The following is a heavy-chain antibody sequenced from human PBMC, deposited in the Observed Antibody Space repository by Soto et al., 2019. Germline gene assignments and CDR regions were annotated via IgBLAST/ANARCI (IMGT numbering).Heavy chain of an antibody. D-gene: IGHD6-19*01. CDR1: GFTFSSYD. J-gene: IGHJ5*02. Sequence: GGSLRLSCAASGFTFSSYDMHWVRQATGEGLEWVSAIGTAGDTYYPGSVKGRFTISRENAKNSLYLQMNSLRAGDTAVYYCARHYSSGWYNWFDPWGQGTLVTVSS. V-gene: IGHV3-13*01. CDR2: IGTAGDT. CDR3: ARHYSSGWYNWFDP.